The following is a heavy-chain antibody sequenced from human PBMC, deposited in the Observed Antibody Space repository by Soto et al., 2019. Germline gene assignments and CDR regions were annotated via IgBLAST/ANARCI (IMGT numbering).Heavy chain of an antibody. V-gene: IGHV3-48*03. CDR2: ISSSGSTI. J-gene: IGHJ6*02. D-gene: IGHD6-19*01. CDR3: ARDGKKLVAGNYYYYGMDV. Sequence: XGSLRLSCAASGFTFSSYEMNWVRQAPGKGLEWVSYISSSGSTIYYADSVKGRFTISRDNAKNSLYLQMNSLRAEDTAVYYCARDGKKLVAGNYYYYGMDVWGQGTTVTVSS. CDR1: GFTFSSYE.